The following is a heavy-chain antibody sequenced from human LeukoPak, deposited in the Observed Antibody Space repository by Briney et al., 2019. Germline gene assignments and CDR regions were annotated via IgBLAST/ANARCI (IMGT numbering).Heavy chain of an antibody. Sequence: VSCKASGYTFTGYYMHWVRQAPGQGLEWMGRINPNSGGTNYAQKFQGRDTMTRDTSISTAYMELSRLRSDDTAVYYCARNRRITMIVDDAFDIWGQGTMVTVSS. D-gene: IGHD3-22*01. CDR3: ARNRRITMIVDDAFDI. V-gene: IGHV1-2*06. J-gene: IGHJ3*02. CDR1: GYTFTGYY. CDR2: INPNSGGT.